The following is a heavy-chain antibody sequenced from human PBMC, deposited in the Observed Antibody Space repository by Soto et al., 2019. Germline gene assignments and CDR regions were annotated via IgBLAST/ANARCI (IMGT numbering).Heavy chain of an antibody. J-gene: IGHJ3*02. CDR1: GGTFSSYA. CDR3: ARHCSGGSCYSNSAFDI. CDR2: IIPIFGTA. V-gene: IGHV1-69*01. Sequence: QVQLVQSGAEVKKPGSSVKISCKASGGTFSSYAISWVRQAPGQGIEWMGGIIPIFGTANYAQKFQGRVTITADESTSTAYMELSSLRSEDTAVYYCARHCSGGSCYSNSAFDIWGQGTMVTVSS. D-gene: IGHD2-15*01.